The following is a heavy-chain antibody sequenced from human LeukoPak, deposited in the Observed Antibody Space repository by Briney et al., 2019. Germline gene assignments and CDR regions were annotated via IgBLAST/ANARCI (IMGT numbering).Heavy chain of an antibody. J-gene: IGHJ6*02. D-gene: IGHD1-26*01. Sequence: GGSLRLSCAASGFTVSSNYMSWVRQAPGKGLEWVSVIYSGGSTYYADSVKGRFTISRDNSKNTLYLQMISLRAEDTAVYYCASGSYFYYYYGMDVWGQGTTVTVSS. CDR3: ASGSYFYYYYGMDV. CDR1: GFTVSSNY. CDR2: IYSGGST. V-gene: IGHV3-53*01.